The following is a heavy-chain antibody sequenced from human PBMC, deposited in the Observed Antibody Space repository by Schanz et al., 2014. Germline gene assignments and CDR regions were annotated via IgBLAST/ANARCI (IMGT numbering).Heavy chain of an antibody. CDR2: IYTDGST. CDR3: ARGTDTAMEHRPFDY. CDR1: GFTFSSYY. D-gene: IGHD5-18*01. Sequence: VQLVESGGGLVKPGGSLRLSCAASGFTFSSYYMSWIRQAPGKGLEWVSIIYTDGSTYYADSVRDRFTISRDNSKNMLYLQINNLRAEDTAVYYCARGTDTAMEHRPFDYWGQGTLVTVSS. V-gene: IGHV3-66*01. J-gene: IGHJ4*02.